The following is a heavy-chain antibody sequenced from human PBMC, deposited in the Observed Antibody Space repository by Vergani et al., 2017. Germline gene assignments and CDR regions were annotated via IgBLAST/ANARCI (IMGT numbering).Heavy chain of an antibody. CDR1: GFTFSSYG. V-gene: IGHV3-30*18. CDR3: AKDPSSPTVTSDYYYYCGMDV. D-gene: IGHD4-11*01. CDR2: ISYDGSNK. Sequence: QVQLVESGGGVVQPGRSLRLSCAASGFTFSSYGMHWVRQAPGKGLECVSVISYDGSNKYYADSLKGRFTISRDNSKNTLYLQMNSLRAEDTAVYYCAKDPSSPTVTSDYYYYCGMDVWGQGTTVTVSS. J-gene: IGHJ6*02.